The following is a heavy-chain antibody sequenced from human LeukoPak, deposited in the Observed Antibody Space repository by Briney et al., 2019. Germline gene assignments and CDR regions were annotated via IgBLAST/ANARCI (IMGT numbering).Heavy chain of an antibody. Sequence: PGGSLRLSCAASGFTFSSYGMHWVRQAPGKGLEWVAFIRYDGSNKYYADSVKGRFTISRDNSKNTLYLQMNSLRAEDTAVYYCAKDRVTYGSGSYFFDYWGQGTLVTVSS. CDR2: IRYDGSNK. J-gene: IGHJ4*02. D-gene: IGHD3-10*01. V-gene: IGHV3-30*02. CDR1: GFTFSSYG. CDR3: AKDRVTYGSGSYFFDY.